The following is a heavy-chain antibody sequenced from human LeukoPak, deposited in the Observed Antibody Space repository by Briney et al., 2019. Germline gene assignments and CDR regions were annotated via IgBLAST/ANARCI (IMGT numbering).Heavy chain of an antibody. CDR2: INHSGST. D-gene: IGHD5-18*01. CDR3: ARGRYRFDP. Sequence: SETLSLTCAVYGGSFSGYYWSWIRQPPGKGLEWIGEINHSGSTNYNPSLKSRVTISVDTSKNQFSLKLSSVTAADTAVYYCARGRYRFDPWGQGALVTVSS. J-gene: IGHJ5*02. V-gene: IGHV4-34*01. CDR1: GGSFSGYY.